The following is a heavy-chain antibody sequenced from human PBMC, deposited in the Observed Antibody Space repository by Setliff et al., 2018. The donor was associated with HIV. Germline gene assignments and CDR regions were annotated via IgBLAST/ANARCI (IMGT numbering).Heavy chain of an antibody. CDR2: ISSSSSYI. V-gene: IGHV3-21*01. J-gene: IGHJ6*03. D-gene: IGHD2-21*01. Sequence: GGSLRLSCAASGFTFSSYSMNWVRQAPGKGLEWVSSISSSSSYIYYADSVKGRFTISRDNAKNSLYLQMNSLRAEDTAVYYCAKRRVCNTSCYIVDYMDVWGKGTTVTVSS. CDR1: GFTFSSYS. CDR3: AKRRVCNTSCYIVDYMDV.